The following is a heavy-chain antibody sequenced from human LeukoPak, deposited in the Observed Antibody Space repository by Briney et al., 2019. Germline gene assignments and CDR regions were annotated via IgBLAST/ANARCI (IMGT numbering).Heavy chain of an antibody. V-gene: IGHV1-2*02. J-gene: IGHJ4*02. CDR3: ARGQSGYDIAYFDY. D-gene: IGHD5-12*01. Sequence: ASVKVSCKASGYTFTGYYMHWVRQAPGQGLAWMGWINPNSGGTNYAQKFQGRVTMTRDTSISTAYMELSRLRSDDTAVYYCARGQSGYDIAYFDYWGQGTLVTVSS. CDR1: GYTFTGYY. CDR2: INPNSGGT.